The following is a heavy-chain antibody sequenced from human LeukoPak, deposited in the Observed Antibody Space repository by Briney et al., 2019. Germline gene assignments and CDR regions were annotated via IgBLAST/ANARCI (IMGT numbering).Heavy chain of an antibody. Sequence: GGSLRLSCAASGFTFSSYAVSWVRQAPGKGLAWVSAISDSGGSTQYADSVKGRFTISRDNSKSTLYLQMNSLRVEDTAVYYCAKGSSNWRDYYYFDYWGQGTLVTVSS. CDR2: ISDSGGST. CDR3: AKGSSNWRDYYYFDY. V-gene: IGHV3-23*01. J-gene: IGHJ4*02. D-gene: IGHD6-13*01. CDR1: GFTFSSYA.